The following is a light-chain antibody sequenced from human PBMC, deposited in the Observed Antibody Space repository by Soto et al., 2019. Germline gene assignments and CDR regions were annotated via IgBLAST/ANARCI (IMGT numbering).Light chain of an antibody. V-gene: IGKV1D-13*01. Sequence: ALQLTQSPSSLSASVGDRVTITCRASQGISSALAWYQQKPGKPPKSLIYDASSLESGVPSTFSGSGSGTDFTLTISSLQPEDFATYYCQQIHNYPYTFGQGTKLDIK. CDR2: DAS. CDR1: QGISSA. J-gene: IGKJ2*01. CDR3: QQIHNYPYT.